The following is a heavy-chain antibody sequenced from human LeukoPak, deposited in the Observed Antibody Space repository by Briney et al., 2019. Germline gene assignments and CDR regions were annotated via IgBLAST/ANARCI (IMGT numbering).Heavy chain of an antibody. CDR2: IYYSGST. D-gene: IGHD3-3*01. J-gene: IGHJ4*02. V-gene: IGHV4-59*01. CDR1: GGSISSYY. CDR3: AREGSYYDFWSGYRTPNY. Sequence: SETLSLTCTVSGGSISSYYWSWIRQPPGKGLEWIGYIYYSGSTNYNPSLKSRVTISVDTSKNQFSLKLSSVTAADTAVYYCAREGSYYDFWSGYRTPNYWGQGTLVTVSS.